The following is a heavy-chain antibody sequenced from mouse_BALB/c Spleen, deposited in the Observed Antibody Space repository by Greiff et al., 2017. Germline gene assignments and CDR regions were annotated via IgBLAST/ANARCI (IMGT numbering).Heavy chain of an antibody. Sequence: DLVKPGASVKLSCKASGYTLTSYWINWIKQRPGQGLEWIGRIAPGSGSTYYNEMFKGKATLTVDTSSSTAYIQLSSLSSEDSAVYFCARRVWDAMDYWGQGTSVTVSS. J-gene: IGHJ4*01. CDR2: IAPGSGST. V-gene: IGHV1S41*01. CDR1: GYTLTSYW. CDR3: ARRVWDAMDY. D-gene: IGHD2-10*02.